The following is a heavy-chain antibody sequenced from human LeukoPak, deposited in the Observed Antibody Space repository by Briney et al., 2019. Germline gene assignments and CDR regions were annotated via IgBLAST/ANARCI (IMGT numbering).Heavy chain of an antibody. CDR1: GFTFSSHS. CDR2: ITANGGST. D-gene: IGHD5-18*01. J-gene: IGHJ3*02. V-gene: IGHV3-64*04. CDR3: ARSAEDTAMDWAFDI. Sequence: GGSLRLSCSASGFTFSSHSMYWVRQAPGKGLEYVSAITANGGSTYYPDSVKGRFTISRDNSKNTLYLQMSSLRAEDTAIYYCARSAEDTAMDWAFDIWGQGTMVTVSS.